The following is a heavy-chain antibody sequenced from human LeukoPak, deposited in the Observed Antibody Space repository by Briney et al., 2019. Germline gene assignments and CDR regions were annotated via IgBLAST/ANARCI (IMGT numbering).Heavy chain of an antibody. CDR1: GYSFTSYW. Sequence: GESLKISCKGSGYSFTSYWIGWVRQMPGKGLEWMGIIYPGDSDTRYSPSFQGQVTISADKSISTAYLQWSSLKASDTAMYHCARHPPGVVVITSPYYFDYWGQGTLVTVSS. D-gene: IGHD3-22*01. CDR3: ARHPPGVVVITSPYYFDY. V-gene: IGHV5-51*01. CDR2: IYPGDSDT. J-gene: IGHJ4*02.